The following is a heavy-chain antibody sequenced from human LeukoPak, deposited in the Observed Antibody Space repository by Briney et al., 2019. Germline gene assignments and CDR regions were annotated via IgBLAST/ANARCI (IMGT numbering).Heavy chain of an antibody. CDR3: ARLTVVTATRSLDY. CDR2: ISYDGNNK. D-gene: IGHD2-21*02. Sequence: GGSLRLSCAASGFTFSDHVMHWVRQAPDKGLEWVAMISYDGNNKYYADSVKGRFTISRDNAKNSLYLQMNSLRDEDTAVYYCARLTVVTATRSLDYWGQGTLVTVSS. V-gene: IGHV3-30-3*01. CDR1: GFTFSDHV. J-gene: IGHJ4*02.